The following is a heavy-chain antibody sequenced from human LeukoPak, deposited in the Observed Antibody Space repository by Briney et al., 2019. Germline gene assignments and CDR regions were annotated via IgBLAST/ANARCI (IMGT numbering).Heavy chain of an antibody. CDR2: ISHSGST. V-gene: IGHV4-59*01. CDR1: GGSISNYY. D-gene: IGHD5-12*01. J-gene: IGHJ4*02. CDR3: ARASFRLTVDY. Sequence: SETLSLTCTVSGGSISNYYWSWIRQPPGKGLEWIGYISHSGSTNYNPSLKSRVTISVDTSKNQFSLKLSSVTAADTAVYYCARASFRLTVDYWGQGTLVTVSS.